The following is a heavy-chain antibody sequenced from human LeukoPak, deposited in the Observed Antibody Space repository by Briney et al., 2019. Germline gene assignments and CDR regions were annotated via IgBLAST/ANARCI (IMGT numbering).Heavy chain of an antibody. J-gene: IGHJ4*02. CDR3: AKSRRGVIIDESDY. CDR2: ISGGGANA. V-gene: IGHV3-23*01. Sequence: GGSLRLSCAASGFPLRSYAMNWVRQAPGKGLEWVPVISGGGANAHYADSVKGRFTISRDNSKSTVFLQMNSLRVEDTAVYYCAKSRRGVIIDESDYWGQGTLVTVSS. D-gene: IGHD3-10*01. CDR1: GFPLRSYA.